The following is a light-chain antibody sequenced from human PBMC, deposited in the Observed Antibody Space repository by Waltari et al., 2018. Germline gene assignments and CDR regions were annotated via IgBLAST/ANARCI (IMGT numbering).Light chain of an antibody. CDR3: QKYEALPAT. J-gene: IGKJ1*01. Sequence: IVLTQSPGTLSLSPGDRATLSCRASQSVGRYLAWYQQKPGQAPRLRIYGASPRATGIPDRFSGSGSGTDFSLIISRLEPEDFAVYFCQKYEALPATFGQGTKVEIK. CDR1: QSVGRY. CDR2: GAS. V-gene: IGKV3-20*01.